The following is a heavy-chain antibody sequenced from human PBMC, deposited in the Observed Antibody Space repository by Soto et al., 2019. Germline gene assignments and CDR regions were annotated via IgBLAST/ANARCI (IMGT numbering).Heavy chain of an antibody. CDR2: IYHSGST. CDR1: GGSVSSGNYY. CDR3: ARSGSGSLNWYFDL. D-gene: IGHD3-22*01. V-gene: IGHV4-61*01. J-gene: IGHJ2*01. Sequence: QVQLQESGPGLVKPSETLSLTCTVSGGSVSSGNYYWSWIRQPPGKRLEWIGYIYHSGSTNYNPSLKSRVTISRDTSKNQFCLKLNSVTAADTALYHCARSGSGSLNWYFDLWGRGTLVTVSS.